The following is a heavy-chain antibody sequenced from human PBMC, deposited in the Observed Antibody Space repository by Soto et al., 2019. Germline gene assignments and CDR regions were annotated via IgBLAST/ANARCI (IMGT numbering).Heavy chain of an antibody. D-gene: IGHD6-13*01. CDR2: ISSSSSYI. CDR1: GFTFSSYS. Sequence: GGSLRLSCAASGFTFSSYSINWVRQAPGKGLEWVSSISSSSSYIYYADSVKGRFTISRDNAKNSLYLQMNSLRAEDTAVYYCARDRIAAAGTDYYYGMDVWGQGTTVTVS. CDR3: ARDRIAAAGTDYYYGMDV. J-gene: IGHJ6*02. V-gene: IGHV3-21*01.